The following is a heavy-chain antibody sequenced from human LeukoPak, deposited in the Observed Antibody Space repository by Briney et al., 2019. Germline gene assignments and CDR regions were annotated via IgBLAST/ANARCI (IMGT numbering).Heavy chain of an antibody. Sequence: PGGSLRLSCAASGFTFSSYEMNWVRQAPGKGLEWVSSISRGGSPIYYADSVKGRFTTSRDNAKKSLFLQMNSLRAEDTAVYYCTRVSWRGETYWGQGTLVSVSS. J-gene: IGHJ4*02. D-gene: IGHD3-3*01. CDR2: ISRGGSPI. CDR3: TRVSWRGETY. V-gene: IGHV3-48*03. CDR1: GFTFSSYE.